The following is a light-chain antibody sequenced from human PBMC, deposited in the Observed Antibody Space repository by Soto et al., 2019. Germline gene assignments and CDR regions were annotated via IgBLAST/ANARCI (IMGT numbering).Light chain of an antibody. J-gene: IGLJ1*01. CDR3: GSYPHHNTPSCV. Sequence: QSVLTQPPSVSGSPGQSITISCTGTSNDVGGYNYVSWYQQHPGKAPKLLIFEVTDRPWGVANGCSGSKSGTTASLIISGLQADDEADYYCGSYPHHNTPSCVFGTGTKVTVL. CDR1: SNDVGGYNY. CDR2: EVT. V-gene: IGLV2-14*01.